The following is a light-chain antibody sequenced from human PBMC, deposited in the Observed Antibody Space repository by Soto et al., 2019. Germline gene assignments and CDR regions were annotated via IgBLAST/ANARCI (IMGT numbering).Light chain of an antibody. V-gene: IGLV7-46*01. J-gene: IGLJ3*02. CDR1: TGPVTSGHH. CDR2: DIN. CDR3: LLDYNGVRV. Sequence: QAVVTQEPSLTVSPGGTVTLTCASSTGPVTSGHHPYWFQRKPGQAPRSLIYDINIQHSRTPARFSGSLLGGKAALTLSGAQPEDEAEFYCLLDYNGVRVFGGGTKLTVL.